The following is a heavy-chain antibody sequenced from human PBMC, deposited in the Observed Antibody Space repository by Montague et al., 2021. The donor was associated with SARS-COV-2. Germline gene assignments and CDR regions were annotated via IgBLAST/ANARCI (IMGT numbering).Heavy chain of an antibody. CDR3: ARDGDSSSWYWFDP. D-gene: IGHD6-13*01. V-gene: IGHV4-59*11. Sequence: SETLSLTCTVSGGSISSHFWSWIRQPPGKGLEWIGYIHYSGSTNYNPSLKSRVTISVDTSKNQFSLKLRSVTAADTAVYYCARDGDSSSWYWFDPWGQGTLDTVSS. CDR1: GGSISSHF. CDR2: IHYSGST. J-gene: IGHJ5*02.